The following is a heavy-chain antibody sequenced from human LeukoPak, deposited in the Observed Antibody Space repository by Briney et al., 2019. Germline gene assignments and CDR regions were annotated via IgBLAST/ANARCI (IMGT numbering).Heavy chain of an antibody. CDR1: AYGFSTNW. CDR3: ARPSRTGYYYFDY. J-gene: IGHJ4*02. V-gene: IGHV5-51*01. Sequence: GESLKISCKGSAYGFSTNWIGWVRQMPGKGLEWMGIIYPGDSDTRYSPSSQGQVTISADKSISTAYLQWSSLKASDTAMYFCARPSRTGYYYFDYWGQGTLVTVSS. D-gene: IGHD3-9*01. CDR2: IYPGDSDT.